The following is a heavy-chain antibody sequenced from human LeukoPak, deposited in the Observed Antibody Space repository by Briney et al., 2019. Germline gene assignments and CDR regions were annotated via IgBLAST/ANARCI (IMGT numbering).Heavy chain of an antibody. CDR3: AREILYGSGSYNL. CDR2: IIPIFGTA. V-gene: IGHV1-69*13. J-gene: IGHJ4*02. Sequence: GASMKVSCKASGGTFSSYAISWVRQAPGQGLEWMGGIIPIFGTANYAQKFQGRVTITADESTSTAYMELSSLRSEDTAVYYCAREILYGSGSYNLWGQGTLVTVSS. CDR1: GGTFSSYA. D-gene: IGHD3-10*01.